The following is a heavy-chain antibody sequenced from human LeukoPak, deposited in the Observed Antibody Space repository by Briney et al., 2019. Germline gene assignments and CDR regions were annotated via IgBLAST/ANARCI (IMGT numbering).Heavy chain of an antibody. CDR3: ASEYSSSGFDY. CDR1: GFTFSSYW. J-gene: IGHJ4*02. CDR2: IKQDGSEK. D-gene: IGHD6-6*01. V-gene: IGHV3-7*03. Sequence: GALRLSCAASGFTFSSYWMSWVRQAPGKGLEWVANIKQDGSEKYYVDSVKGRFTISRDNAKNSLYLQMNSLRAEDTAVYYCASEYSSSGFDYWGQGTLVTVSS.